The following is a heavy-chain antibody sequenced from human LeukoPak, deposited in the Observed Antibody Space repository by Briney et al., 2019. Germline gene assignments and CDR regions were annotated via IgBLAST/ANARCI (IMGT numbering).Heavy chain of an antibody. CDR1: GLTFSRDW. Sequence: PGGSLRLSCEGFGLTFSRDWMSWVRQAPGKGLEWVANIKQDGGETYYGDSVKGRFTISRDNAKNSLFLQMDSLRAEDTAMYYCARDEWAGTVAYWGQGTLVTVSS. CDR3: ARDEWAGTVAY. J-gene: IGHJ4*02. V-gene: IGHV3-7*01. D-gene: IGHD1-26*01. CDR2: IKQDGGET.